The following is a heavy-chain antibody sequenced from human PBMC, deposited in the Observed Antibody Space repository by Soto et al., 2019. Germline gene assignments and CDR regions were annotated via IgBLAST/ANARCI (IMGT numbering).Heavy chain of an antibody. CDR1: GFTFSSYA. V-gene: IGHV3-23*01. D-gene: IGHD3-9*01. Sequence: EVQLLESGGDLVQPGGSLRLSCAASGFTFSSYAMNWVRQAPGKGLECVSAISGSGGSTYYADSVKGRFTISRDNTKNTLDLQMNSLRPEDTAVYYCTIGSNVLPYFVDYWGQGTLVPVSS. CDR2: ISGSGGST. J-gene: IGHJ4*02. CDR3: TIGSNVLPYFVDY.